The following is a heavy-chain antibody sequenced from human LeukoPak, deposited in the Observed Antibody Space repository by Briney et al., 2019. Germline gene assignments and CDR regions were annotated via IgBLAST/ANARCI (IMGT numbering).Heavy chain of an antibody. CDR2: IYSGDNT. J-gene: IGHJ4*02. D-gene: IGHD5-18*01. CDR3: ASGVTGYNYGTHRFDY. CDR1: GLTVSNNY. Sequence: GGSLRLSCAASGLTVSNNYMSWVRQAPGKGLGWVSVIYSGDNTHYADSVKGRFTISRDNSKNTLYLQMNSLRAEDTAVYYCASGVTGYNYGTHRFDYWGQGTLVTVSS. V-gene: IGHV3-66*01.